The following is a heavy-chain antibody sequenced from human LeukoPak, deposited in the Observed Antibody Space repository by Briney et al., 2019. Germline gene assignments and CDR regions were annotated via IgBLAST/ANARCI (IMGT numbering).Heavy chain of an antibody. J-gene: IGHJ4*02. CDR3: ARHYDFSSGSFGY. D-gene: IGHD3-3*01. V-gene: IGHV3-74*01. CDR1: GNYW. CDR2: INSDGSWT. Sequence: GGSLRLSCAASGNYWMHWVRHAPGQGLVWVSHINSDGSWTSYADSVKGRFSISRDNAKKSMYLQMNSLRAEDTAVYYCARHYDFSSGSFGYWGQGTLVTVSS.